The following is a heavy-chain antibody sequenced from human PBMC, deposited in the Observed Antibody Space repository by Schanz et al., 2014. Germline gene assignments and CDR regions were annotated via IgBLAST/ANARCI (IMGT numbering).Heavy chain of an antibody. D-gene: IGHD1-20*01. V-gene: IGHV1-69*04. Sequence: QVQLVQSGAEVKKPGSSVTVSCQASGETFSYFAVSWLRQAPGQGLEWMGRTIPVLGTSNYAQRFQGRVTITADKSTSTAYMELSNLRSEDTAVYYCARVVGGDNPPYWGQGTLVTVSS. CDR2: TIPVLGTS. CDR3: ARVVGGDNPPY. J-gene: IGHJ4*02. CDR1: GETFSYFA.